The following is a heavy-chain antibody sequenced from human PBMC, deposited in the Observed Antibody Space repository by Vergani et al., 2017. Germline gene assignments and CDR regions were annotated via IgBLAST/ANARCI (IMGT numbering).Heavy chain of an antibody. D-gene: IGHD3-10*01. CDR1: GASVNSYY. CDR2: VSFRGDT. J-gene: IGHJ4*02. CDR3: ARSRIYYGAGSPDY. Sequence: QVKLQESGPGLVKPSETLSLICTVSGASVNSYYWSWIRQPPRKGLEWMGYVSFRGDTLYDPSVKGRMTISLNTSSNQFSLYLTSVTAADTAVYYCARSRIYYGAGSPDYWGQGTLVTVSS. V-gene: IGHV4-59*02.